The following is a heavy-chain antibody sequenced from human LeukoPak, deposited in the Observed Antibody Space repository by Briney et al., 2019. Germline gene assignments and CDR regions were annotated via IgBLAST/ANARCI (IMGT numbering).Heavy chain of an antibody. V-gene: IGHV3-7*01. CDR1: GFTFSSYW. CDR3: ARDRYSSGWYVPLDY. J-gene: IGHJ4*02. Sequence: GGSLRLSCAASGFTFSSYWMSWVRQAPGKGLEWVANIKQDGSEKYYVDSVKGRFTISRDNAKNSLYLQMNSLRAEDTAVYYCARDRYSSGWYVPLDYWGQGTLVTVSS. D-gene: IGHD6-19*01. CDR2: IKQDGSEK.